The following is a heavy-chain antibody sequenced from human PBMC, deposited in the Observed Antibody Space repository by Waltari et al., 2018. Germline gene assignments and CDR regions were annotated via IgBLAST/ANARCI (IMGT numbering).Heavy chain of an antibody. D-gene: IGHD3-10*01. V-gene: IGHV3-7*01. CDR3: ARGGSGS. J-gene: IGHJ4*02. Sequence: EVQLVESGGGLVQPGGSLRLSCAASGFTLRSYWMSWVRQAPGKGLEWVANIKQDGSEKYYVDSVKGRFTISRDNAKNSLYLQMNSLRAEDTAVYYCARGGSGSWGQGTLVTVSS. CDR1: GFTLRSYW. CDR2: IKQDGSEK.